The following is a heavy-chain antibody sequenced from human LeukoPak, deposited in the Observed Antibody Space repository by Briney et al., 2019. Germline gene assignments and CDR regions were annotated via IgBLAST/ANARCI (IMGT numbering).Heavy chain of an antibody. CDR2: IYTSGST. D-gene: IGHD3-10*01. V-gene: IGHV4-61*02. J-gene: IGHJ4*02. CDR1: GGSISSGSYY. Sequence: PSETLSLTCTVSGGSISSGSYYWSWIRQPAGKGLEWIGRIYTSGSTNYNPSLKSRVTISVDTSKNQFSLKLSSVTAADTAVYYCAREMAMVRGVEPFDYWGQGTLVTVSS. CDR3: AREMAMVRGVEPFDY.